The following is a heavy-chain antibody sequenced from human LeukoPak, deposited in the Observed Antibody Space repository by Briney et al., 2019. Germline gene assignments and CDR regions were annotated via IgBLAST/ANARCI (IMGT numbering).Heavy chain of an antibody. V-gene: IGHV4-39*01. D-gene: IGHD1-26*01. CDR3: ARVSGGRSQGRFDY. J-gene: IGHJ4*02. CDR1: GGSISSSSYY. Sequence: SETLSLTCTVSGGSISSSSYYWGWIRQPPGKGLEWIGSIYYSGSTYYNPSLKSRVTISVDTSKNQLSLKLSSVTAADTAVYYCARVSGGRSQGRFDYWGQGTLVTVSS. CDR2: IYYSGST.